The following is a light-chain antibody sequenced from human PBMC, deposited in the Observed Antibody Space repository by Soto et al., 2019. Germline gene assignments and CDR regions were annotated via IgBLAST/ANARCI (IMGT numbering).Light chain of an antibody. CDR1: QSISTW. CDR2: KAS. V-gene: IGKV1-5*03. Sequence: DIQMTQSPSTLSASVGDRVTITFRASQSISTWLAWYQQKPGKAPKLLIYKASSLESGVPSRFSGSGSGTEFNLTISSVQPDDFATYYCQQYNSYSRTFGQGTKVEIK. CDR3: QQYNSYSRT. J-gene: IGKJ1*01.